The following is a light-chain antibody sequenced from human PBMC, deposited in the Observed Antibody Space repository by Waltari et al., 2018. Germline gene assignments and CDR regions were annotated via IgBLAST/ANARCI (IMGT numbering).Light chain of an antibody. CDR1: QAISSW. CDR3: QQGSAFPPA. V-gene: IGKV1-12*01. J-gene: IGKJ1*01. Sequence: EIQMTQSPSSVSASVGDRVTITCRASQAISSWLAWYQKKPGKSPNLLIYHASNLQSGVPSRFSGSGSGTDFTLTISSLRPEDSATYYCQQGSAFPPAFGQGTKVEIK. CDR2: HAS.